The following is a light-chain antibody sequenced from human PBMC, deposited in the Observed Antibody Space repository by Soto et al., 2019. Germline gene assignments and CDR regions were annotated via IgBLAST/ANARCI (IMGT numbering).Light chain of an antibody. CDR2: GAS. V-gene: IGKV3-20*01. CDR1: QSVSSSY. J-gene: IGKJ1*01. CDR3: QQYGSSPRT. Sequence: EIVSTQSPGTLSLSPGERATVSCRASQSVSSSYLAWYQQKPGQAPRLLIYGASSRATGIPDRFSGSGSGTDFTLTISRLEPEDFAVYYCQQYGSSPRTFGQGTKVEIK.